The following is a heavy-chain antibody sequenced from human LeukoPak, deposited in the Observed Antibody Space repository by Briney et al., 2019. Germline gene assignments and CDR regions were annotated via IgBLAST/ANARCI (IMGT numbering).Heavy chain of an antibody. Sequence: GGSLRLSCAASGFSVSSKYMSWVRQAPGKGLEWVSVIYSGGSTYYADSVKGRFTISRDNSKNTLYLQMNSLRAEDTAVYYCARVSSGIAFDIWGQGTMVTVSS. V-gene: IGHV3-53*01. J-gene: IGHJ3*02. CDR1: GFSVSSKY. CDR3: ARVSSGIAFDI. D-gene: IGHD3-22*01. CDR2: IYSGGST.